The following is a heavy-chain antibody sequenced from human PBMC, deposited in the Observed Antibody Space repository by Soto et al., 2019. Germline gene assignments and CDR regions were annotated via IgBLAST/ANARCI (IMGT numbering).Heavy chain of an antibody. CDR1: GYTFTSYD. CDR2: MNPSSGNT. V-gene: IGHV1-8*01. D-gene: IGHD3-3*01. Sequence: ASVKVSCKASGYTFTSYDINWVRQATGQGLEWMGWMNPSSGNTGYAQKFQGRVTMTRSTSISTAYMELSSLRSEDTAVYYCARGRYYDFWSGYYTYNWFDPWGQGTLVTVSS. CDR3: ARGRYYDFWSGYYTYNWFDP. J-gene: IGHJ5*02.